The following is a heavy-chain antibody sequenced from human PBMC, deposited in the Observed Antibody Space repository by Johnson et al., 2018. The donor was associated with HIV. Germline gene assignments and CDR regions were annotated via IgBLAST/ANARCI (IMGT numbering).Heavy chain of an antibody. CDR2: IGTAGDT. CDR1: GFTFSSYD. Sequence: VQLVESGGGLKQPGGSLRLSCAASGFTFSSYDMHWVRQATGKGLEWVSTIGTAGDTYYPGSVKGRFTVSREDAKNSLYLQMNSLRAEDTAVYYCAKDMTQFWGSFGWSETQGAFDIWGQGTMVTVSS. J-gene: IGHJ3*02. CDR3: AKDMTQFWGSFGWSETQGAFDI. V-gene: IGHV3-13*01. D-gene: IGHD3-16*01.